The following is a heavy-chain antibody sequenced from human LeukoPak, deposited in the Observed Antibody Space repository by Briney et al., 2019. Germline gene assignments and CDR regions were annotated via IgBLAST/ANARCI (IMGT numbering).Heavy chain of an antibody. V-gene: IGHV1-24*01. CDR3: ATESGCSSTSCYGDYYYYGMDV. D-gene: IGHD2-2*01. Sequence: ASVKVSRKVSGYTLTELSMHWVRQAPGKGLEWMGGFDPEDGETIYAQKFQGRVTMTEDTSTDTAYMELSSLRSEDTAVYYCATESGCSSTSCYGDYYYYGMDVWGQGTTVTVSS. CDR1: GYTLTELS. CDR2: FDPEDGET. J-gene: IGHJ6*02.